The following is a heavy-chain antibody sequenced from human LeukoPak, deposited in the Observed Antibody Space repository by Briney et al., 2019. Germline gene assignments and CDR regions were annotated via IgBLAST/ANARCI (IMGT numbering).Heavy chain of an antibody. V-gene: IGHV1-18*01. CDR2: ISVYNGNR. J-gene: IGHJ4*02. Sequence: GASVKASCKASGYTFTSYGISWVRQAPGQGLEWMGWISVYNGNRNYAQKFQGRVTITADESSSTAYMELSSLRSEDTAVYYCARGPTGIVGATTFDYWGQGTLVTVSS. D-gene: IGHD1-26*01. CDR3: ARGPTGIVGATTFDY. CDR1: GYTFTSYG.